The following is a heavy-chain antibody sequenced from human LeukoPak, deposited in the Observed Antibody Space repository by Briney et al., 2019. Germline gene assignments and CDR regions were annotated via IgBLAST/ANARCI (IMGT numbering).Heavy chain of an antibody. CDR2: IYHSGHT. Sequence: SETLSLTCAVSGGSIGSDNWWTWVRQPPGKGLEWIGEIYHSGHTNYNPSLKSRVTISVDTSKNQFSLKLSSVTAADTAAYYCARGAGIVYSSSWSSRWYFDLWGRGTLVTVSS. J-gene: IGHJ2*01. CDR3: ARGAGIVYSSSWSSRWYFDL. D-gene: IGHD6-13*01. V-gene: IGHV4-4*02. CDR1: GGSIGSDNW.